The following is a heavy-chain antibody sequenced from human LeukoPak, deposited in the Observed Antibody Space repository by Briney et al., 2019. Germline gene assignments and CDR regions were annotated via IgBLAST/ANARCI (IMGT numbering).Heavy chain of an antibody. D-gene: IGHD4-17*01. CDR3: AKLTTTVTIVQSAFDY. Sequence: PGGSLRLSCAASGFTFDDYAMHWVRQAPGKGLEWVSGISWNSGSIGYADSVKGRFTISRDNAKNSLYLQMNSLRVEDTALYYCAKLTTTVTIVQSAFDYWGQGTLVTVSS. CDR1: GFTFDDYA. V-gene: IGHV3-9*01. CDR2: ISWNSGSI. J-gene: IGHJ4*02.